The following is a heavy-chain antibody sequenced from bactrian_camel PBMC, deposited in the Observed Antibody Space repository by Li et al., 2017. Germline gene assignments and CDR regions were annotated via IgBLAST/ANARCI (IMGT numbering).Heavy chain of an antibody. V-gene: IGHV3S53*01. CDR3: AAAQGLFSLSVLVSQCPSGEFY. D-gene: IGHD2*01. Sequence: HVQLMESGGASVQAGGSLRLSCLAAEFHFPKSDMGWYRQAPGKKCEQVSTISSDGTVYYAPSVEGRFTISKNIDSNMVFLQMDNLEPADTAVYYCAAAQGLFSLSVLVSQCPSGEFYWGQGTQVTVS. CDR1: EFHFPKSD. CDR2: ISSDGTV. J-gene: IGHJ4*01.